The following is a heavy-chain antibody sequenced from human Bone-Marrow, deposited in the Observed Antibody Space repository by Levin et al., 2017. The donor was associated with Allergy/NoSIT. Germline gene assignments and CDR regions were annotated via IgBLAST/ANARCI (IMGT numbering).Heavy chain of an antibody. Sequence: PMASVKVSCKASGYSFTSNGISWVRQAPGQGLEWMGWVTVHNGDTNYAQKFQGRVIMTADTSTNTAYMELRSLRSDDTAIYYCTRGLTGTTAYGYWGQGALVIVSS. J-gene: IGHJ4*02. D-gene: IGHD1-7*01. CDR2: VTVHNGDT. CDR1: GYSFTSNG. CDR3: TRGLTGTTAYGY. V-gene: IGHV1-18*01.